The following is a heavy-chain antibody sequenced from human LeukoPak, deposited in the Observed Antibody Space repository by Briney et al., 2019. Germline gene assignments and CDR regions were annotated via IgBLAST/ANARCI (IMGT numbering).Heavy chain of an antibody. CDR3: ARDIGHLDC. Sequence: GGSLRLSCAASGFTFSTYYMSWVRQAPGRGLEWVANINHVGSEENYVGSVKGRFTISRDNAKNSLFLQMGSLRVEDTAVYYCARDIGHLDCWGQGALVTVSS. D-gene: IGHD1-26*01. CDR2: INHVGSEE. CDR1: GFTFSTYY. V-gene: IGHV3-7*01. J-gene: IGHJ4*02.